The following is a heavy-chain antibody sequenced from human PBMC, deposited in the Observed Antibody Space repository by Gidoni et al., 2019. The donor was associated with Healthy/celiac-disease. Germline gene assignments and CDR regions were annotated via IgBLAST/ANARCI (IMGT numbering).Heavy chain of an antibody. D-gene: IGHD6-13*01. Sequence: QVQLVESGGGVVQPGRSLRLSCAASGFTCSSYAMHWVRQAPGKGLEWVAVISYDGSNKYYADSVKGRFTISRDNSKNTLYLQMNSLRAEDTAVYYCARDPKWRRAAAGHPTLYFDYWGQGTLVTVSS. V-gene: IGHV3-30*04. J-gene: IGHJ4*02. CDR2: ISYDGSNK. CDR3: ARDPKWRRAAAGHPTLYFDY. CDR1: GFTCSSYA.